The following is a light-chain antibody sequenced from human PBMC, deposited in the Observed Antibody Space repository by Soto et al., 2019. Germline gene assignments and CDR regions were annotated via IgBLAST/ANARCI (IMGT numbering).Light chain of an antibody. CDR1: QSVTTN. CDR3: QQYNIWYT. J-gene: IGKJ2*01. CDR2: GAS. Sequence: VVMTQSPATLSVSPGERATLSCRASQSVTTNLAWYQQKPGQAPRLLMYGASTRATGIPARFSGSGSGTDFTLTISSLQSEDFAVYYCQQYNIWYTFGQGTKLEIK. V-gene: IGKV3-15*01.